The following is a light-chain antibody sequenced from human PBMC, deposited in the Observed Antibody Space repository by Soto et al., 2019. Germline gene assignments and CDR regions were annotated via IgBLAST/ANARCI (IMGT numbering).Light chain of an antibody. Sequence: QAVVTQPPSASGTPGQRVTISCSGSSSNIGSNYVYWYQQLPGTAPKLLIYRNNQRPSGVPDRFSGSKSGTSASLAIRGLRSEDEADYYCSAWDDSLSGPVFGGGTQLTVL. J-gene: IGLJ7*01. V-gene: IGLV1-47*01. CDR2: RNN. CDR3: SAWDDSLSGPV. CDR1: SSNIGSNY.